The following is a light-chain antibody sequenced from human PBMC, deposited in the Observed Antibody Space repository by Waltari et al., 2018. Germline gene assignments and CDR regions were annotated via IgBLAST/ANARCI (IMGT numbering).Light chain of an antibody. CDR2: GTS. CDR1: SSNIGAGED. Sequence: QSVLTQPPSVSGAPGQRGTISCTRSSSNIGAGEDVDWYQQRPGTAPKLLTPGTSSRPSGVPERFSGSKSGTSASLAITGLQAEDEADYYCQSYDRSLSGGYVFGTGTRVIVL. V-gene: IGLV1-40*01. CDR3: QSYDRSLSGGYV. J-gene: IGLJ1*01.